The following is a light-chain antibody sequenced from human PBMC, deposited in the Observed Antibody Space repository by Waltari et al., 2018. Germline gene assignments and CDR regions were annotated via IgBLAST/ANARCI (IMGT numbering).Light chain of an antibody. CDR2: SNL. CDR3: AAWDDSLSGYVV. Sequence: QSVLPQPPSASGTPGQTVTISCSGCSSNIGSNPVNWYQHLPGSAPKLLIFSNLQRPSGVPDRFSGSKSGTSASLAISGLQSEDEGDYYCAAWDDSLSGYVVFGGGTKLTVL. J-gene: IGLJ2*01. CDR1: SSNIGSNP. V-gene: IGLV1-44*01.